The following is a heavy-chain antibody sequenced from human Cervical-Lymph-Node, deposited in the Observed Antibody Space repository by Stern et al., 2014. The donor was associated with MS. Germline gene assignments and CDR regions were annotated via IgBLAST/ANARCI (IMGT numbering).Heavy chain of an antibody. CDR3: ARISLGSGIDY. Sequence: LQLVQSGAEVKKPGASVKVTCKTSEKTFTGYYIHWVRQDPGQGLEWMGWISPNSGATNYAQRFQDRVSLTSDTSNSRAYMELDRLTSGDTAVYYCARISLGSGIDYWGQGSLVTVSS. D-gene: IGHD1-26*01. J-gene: IGHJ4*02. CDR2: ISPNSGAT. CDR1: EKTFTGYY. V-gene: IGHV1-2*02.